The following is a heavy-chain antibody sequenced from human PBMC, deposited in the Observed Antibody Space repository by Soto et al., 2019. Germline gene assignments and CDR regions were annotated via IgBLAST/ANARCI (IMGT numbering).Heavy chain of an antibody. CDR3: ARGPYDDILTGYSAYYFDY. V-gene: IGHV1-18*01. CDR1: GYTFTSYG. Sequence: QVQLVQSGAEVKKPGASVKVSCKASGYTFTSYGISWVRQAPGQGLEWMGWISAYNGNTNYAQKLQGRVTMTTDTSTSTAYMERRSLRSDDTAVYYCARGPYDDILTGYSAYYFDYWGQGTLVTVSS. CDR2: ISAYNGNT. J-gene: IGHJ4*02. D-gene: IGHD3-9*01.